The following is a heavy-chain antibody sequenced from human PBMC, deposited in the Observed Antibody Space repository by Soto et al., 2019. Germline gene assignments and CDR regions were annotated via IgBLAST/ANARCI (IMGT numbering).Heavy chain of an antibody. J-gene: IGHJ4*02. CDR1: GYTFTSYA. Sequence: GASVKVSCKASGYTFTSYAMHWVRQAPGQRLEWMGWINAGNGNTKYSQKFQGRVTITRDTSASTAYMELSSLRSEDTAVYYCAREDYDFWSGYIFDYWGQGTLVTVSS. V-gene: IGHV1-3*01. D-gene: IGHD3-3*01. CDR3: AREDYDFWSGYIFDY. CDR2: INAGNGNT.